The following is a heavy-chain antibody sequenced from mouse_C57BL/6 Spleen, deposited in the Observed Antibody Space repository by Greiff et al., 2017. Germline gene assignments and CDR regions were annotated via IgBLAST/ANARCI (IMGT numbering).Heavy chain of an antibody. V-gene: IGHV1-61*01. CDR3: AGAYYSNQGYFDV. D-gene: IGHD2-5*01. Sequence: QVQLQQPGAELVRPGSSVKLSCKASGYTFTSYWMDLVKQRPGQGLEWIGNIYPSDSETHYNQKFKDKATLTVDKSSSTADMQLSSLTSEDSAVYYCAGAYYSNQGYFDVWGTGTTVTVSS. CDR1: GYTFTSYW. J-gene: IGHJ1*03. CDR2: IYPSDSET.